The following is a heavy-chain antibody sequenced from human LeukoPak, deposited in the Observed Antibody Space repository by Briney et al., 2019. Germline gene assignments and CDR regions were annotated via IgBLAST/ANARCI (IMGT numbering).Heavy chain of an antibody. CDR1: GGSINSYY. V-gene: IGHV4-4*07. J-gene: IGHJ4*02. CDR2: MYSSGST. Sequence: SETLPLTCTVSGGSINSYYWSWIRQPAGKGLEWIGRMYSSGSTNYNPSLKSRVSMSVDTSKNQFSLKLTSVTAADTAVYYCARGGKATVVTMWGQGILVTVSS. CDR3: ARGGKATVVTM. D-gene: IGHD4-23*01.